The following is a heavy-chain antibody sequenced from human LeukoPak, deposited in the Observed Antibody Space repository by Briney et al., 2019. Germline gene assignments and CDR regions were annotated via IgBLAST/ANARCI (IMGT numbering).Heavy chain of an antibody. CDR3: ARTPYCGGDCYVDY. CDR1: EFSLSTSGMR. Sequence: ESGPALVKPTQTLTLTCTFSEFSLSTSGMRVSWIRQPPGKALEWLARIDWDDDKFYSTSLKTRLTISKDTSKNQVVLTMTNMDPVDTATYYCARTPYCGGDCYVDYWGQGTLVTVSS. V-gene: IGHV2-70*04. D-gene: IGHD2-21*02. J-gene: IGHJ4*02. CDR2: IDWDDDK.